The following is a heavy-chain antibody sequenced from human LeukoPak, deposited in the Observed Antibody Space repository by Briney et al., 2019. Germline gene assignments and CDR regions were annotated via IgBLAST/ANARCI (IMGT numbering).Heavy chain of an antibody. D-gene: IGHD4-17*01. CDR1: GYTFTGYY. CDR3: ARDQFLYGDFDY. CDR2: INPNSGGT. Sequence: ASVKVSCKASGYTFTGYYMHWVRQAPGQGLEWMGRINPNSGGTNYAQKFQGRVTMTRDTSISTAYMELSRLRSDDTAVCYCARDQFLYGDFDYWGQGTLVTVSS. V-gene: IGHV1-2*06. J-gene: IGHJ4*02.